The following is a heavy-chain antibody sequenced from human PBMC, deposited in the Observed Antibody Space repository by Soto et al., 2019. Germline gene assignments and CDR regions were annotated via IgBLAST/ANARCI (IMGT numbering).Heavy chain of an antibody. CDR2: IHAGNGDR. Sequence: ASVKVSCKASGYTFTNYGIHWVRQAPGQGLEWLGWIHAGNGDRRYSPKFQGRATITRDTSASTAYMELRSLTSRDTAVYYCARGPRGSGTTFDYWGQGTLVTGSS. CDR3: ARGPRGSGTTFDY. D-gene: IGHD3-10*01. CDR1: GYTFTNYG. J-gene: IGHJ4*02. V-gene: IGHV1-3*01.